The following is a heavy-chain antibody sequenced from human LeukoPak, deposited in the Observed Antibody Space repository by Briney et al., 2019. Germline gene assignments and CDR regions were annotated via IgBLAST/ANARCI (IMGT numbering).Heavy chain of an antibody. CDR3: AKDPYYYGSGPRNWFDP. Sequence: PGGSLRLSCAASGFTFSSYAMSWVRQAPGKGLEWVSAISGSGGSTYYADSVKGRFTISRDNSKNTLYLQMNSLRAEDTAVYYCAKDPYYYGSGPRNWFDPWGQGTLVTVSS. V-gene: IGHV3-23*01. D-gene: IGHD3-10*01. J-gene: IGHJ5*02. CDR2: ISGSGGST. CDR1: GFTFSSYA.